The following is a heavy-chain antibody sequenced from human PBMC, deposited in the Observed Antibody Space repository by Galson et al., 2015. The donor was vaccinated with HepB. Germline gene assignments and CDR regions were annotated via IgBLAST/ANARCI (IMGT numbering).Heavy chain of an antibody. D-gene: IGHD3-22*01. CDR1: GFTFDDYG. V-gene: IGHV3-20*04. CDR3: ARHYYDSSGYYYAPPAFFDY. Sequence: SLRLSCAASGFTFDDYGMSWVRQAPGKGLEWVSGINWNGGSTGYADSVKGRFTISRDNAKNSLYLQMNSLRAEDTALYYCARHYYDSSGYYYAPPAFFDYWGQGTLVTVSS. CDR2: INWNGGST. J-gene: IGHJ4*02.